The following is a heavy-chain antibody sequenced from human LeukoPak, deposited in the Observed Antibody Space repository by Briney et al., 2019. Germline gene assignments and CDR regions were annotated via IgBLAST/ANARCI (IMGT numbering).Heavy chain of an antibody. J-gene: IGHJ6*02. V-gene: IGHV3-30*03. CDR1: GFAFNSYG. CDR2: LSYDGVNA. CDR3: ARGGRRDGTVSTYYFYAMDV. Sequence: GGSLRRSCAASGFAFNSYGMHWVRQAPGKGLEWVTYLSYDGVNAFYADSVKGRFTISRDTAGGTVSLQMDNLRVEDTAVYYCARGGRRDGTVSTYYFYAMDVWGQGTAVTVSS. D-gene: IGHD3-10*01.